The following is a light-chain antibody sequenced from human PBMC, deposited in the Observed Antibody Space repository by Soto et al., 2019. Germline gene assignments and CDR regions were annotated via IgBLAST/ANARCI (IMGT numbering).Light chain of an antibody. V-gene: IGKV3-20*01. CDR3: LKYYNSPT. CDR2: GVS. CDR1: QSVSSSY. J-gene: IGKJ1*01. Sequence: EIVLTQSPGTLSLSPGERATLSCRASQSVSSSYLAWYQQKPGQAPRLLIYGVSTRATGIPERFSGSGSGTDFTLTISRLEPEDFVVYYCLKYYNSPTFGQGTKVDIK.